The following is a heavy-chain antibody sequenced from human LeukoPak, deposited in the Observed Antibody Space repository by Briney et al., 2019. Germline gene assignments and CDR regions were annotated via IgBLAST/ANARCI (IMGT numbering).Heavy chain of an antibody. V-gene: IGHV4-59*12. D-gene: IGHD2-2*01. CDR1: GGSISSYY. CDR2: IYYSGST. CDR3: ARMMYQPLLYVDY. Sequence: PSETLSLTCTVSGGSISSYYWSWIRRPPGKGLEWIGYIYYSGSTNYNPSLKSRVTISVDTSKNQFSLKLSSVTAADTAVYYCARMMYQPLLYVDYWGQGTLVTVSS. J-gene: IGHJ4*02.